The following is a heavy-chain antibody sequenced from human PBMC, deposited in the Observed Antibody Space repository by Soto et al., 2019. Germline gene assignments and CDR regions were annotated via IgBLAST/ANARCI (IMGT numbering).Heavy chain of an antibody. Sequence: GGSLRLSCAASGFTLRSYGMHWVRQAPGKGLEWVAVIWYDGSNKYYADSVKGRFTISRDNSKNTLYLQMNSLRAEDTAVYYCAINYYDSSGYYGVGAFDIWGQGTMVTVSS. CDR2: IWYDGSNK. D-gene: IGHD3-22*01. V-gene: IGHV3-33*01. J-gene: IGHJ3*02. CDR1: GFTLRSYG. CDR3: AINYYDSSGYYGVGAFDI.